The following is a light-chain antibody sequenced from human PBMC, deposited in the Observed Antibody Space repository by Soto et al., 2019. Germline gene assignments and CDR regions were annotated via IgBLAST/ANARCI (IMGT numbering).Light chain of an antibody. Sequence: AIQLTQSPSSLSASVGDRVTITCLASQGIRNDLGWYQQKPGKAPKLLIYAASSLQSGVPSRFSGSASGTDFTLTISSLQPEDFATYYCLQDYSYPWTFGQGTKVDIK. J-gene: IGKJ1*01. CDR1: QGIRND. CDR3: LQDYSYPWT. CDR2: AAS. V-gene: IGKV1-6*01.